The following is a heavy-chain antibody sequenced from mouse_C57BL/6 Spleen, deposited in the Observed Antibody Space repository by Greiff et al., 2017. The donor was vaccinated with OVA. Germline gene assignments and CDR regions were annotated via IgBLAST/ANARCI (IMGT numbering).Heavy chain of an antibody. CDR3: TRPPGDAYFDY. V-gene: IGHV1-7*01. Sequence: VQLQQSGADLAKPGASVKLSCKASGYTFTRYWMHWVKPRPGQGLEWIGYINPSSGYTKYTQKFKDKATLTADKSSSTAYMQLSIRTYENSTVYYGTRPPGDAYFDYWGQGTTLTVSS. CDR2: INPSSGYT. D-gene: IGHD3-3*01. CDR1: GYTFTRYW. J-gene: IGHJ2*01.